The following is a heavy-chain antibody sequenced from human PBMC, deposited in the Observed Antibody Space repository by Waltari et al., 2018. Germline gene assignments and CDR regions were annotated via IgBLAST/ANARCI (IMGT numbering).Heavy chain of an antibody. CDR2: INAGNGNT. Sequence: QVQLVQSGAEVKKPGASVKVSCKASGYTFTSYAMHWVRQAPGQGLEWMGWINAGNGNTKYSQKFQGRVTITRDTSASTAYMELSSLRSEDTAVYYCARAMGGYEYFQHWGQGTLVTVSS. D-gene: IGHD1-26*01. J-gene: IGHJ1*01. V-gene: IGHV1-3*01. CDR3: ARAMGGYEYFQH. CDR1: GYTFTSYA.